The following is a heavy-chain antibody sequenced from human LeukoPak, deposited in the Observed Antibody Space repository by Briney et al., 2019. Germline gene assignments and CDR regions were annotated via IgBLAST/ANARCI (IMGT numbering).Heavy chain of an antibody. D-gene: IGHD1-26*01. CDR3: ARDSREGLPNWFDP. Sequence: PGGSVRLPCTAAGFTFDDYGMSWVRQIPGKGLEWVAGITWNGGSTDYAVSVRGRFTISRDNAKKSVYLQMNSLRAEDAALYHCARDSREGLPNWFDPWGQGTLVTVSS. V-gene: IGHV3-20*01. J-gene: IGHJ5*02. CDR1: GFTFDDYG. CDR2: ITWNGGST.